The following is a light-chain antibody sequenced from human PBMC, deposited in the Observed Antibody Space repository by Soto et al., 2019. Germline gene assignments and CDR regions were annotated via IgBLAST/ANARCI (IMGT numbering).Light chain of an antibody. J-gene: IGKJ1*01. CDR3: MQGTHWPPT. Sequence: DVVMTQSPLSLPVTLGQPASISCRSSQSLVYSNGNTYLNWFQQRPGQSPRRLIYEVSNRDSGVPDRFSGSVSGTDFTLKISRVEAEDVGVYYCMQGTHWPPTFGQGTKVEIK. V-gene: IGKV2-30*01. CDR2: EVS. CDR1: QSLVYSNGNTY.